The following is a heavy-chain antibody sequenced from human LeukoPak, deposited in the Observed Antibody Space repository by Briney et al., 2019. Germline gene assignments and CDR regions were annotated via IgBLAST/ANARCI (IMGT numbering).Heavy chain of an antibody. CDR3: ARDLVVPAAMGAFDI. CDR1: GGSISSSSYY. Sequence: SSETLSLTCTVSGGSISSSSYYWGWIRQPPGKGLEWIGSIYYSGSTYYNPSLKSRVTISVDTSKNQFSLKLSSVTAADTAVYYCARDLVVPAAMGAFDIWGQGTMVTVSS. V-gene: IGHV4-39*07. CDR2: IYYSGST. D-gene: IGHD2-2*01. J-gene: IGHJ3*02.